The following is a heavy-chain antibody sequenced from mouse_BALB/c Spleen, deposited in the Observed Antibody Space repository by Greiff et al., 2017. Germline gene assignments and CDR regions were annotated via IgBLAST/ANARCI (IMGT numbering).Heavy chain of an antibody. V-gene: IGHV14-3*02. CDR3: ARRGAIAY. CDR1: GFNFKDSY. Sequence: EVQLQQSGAELVKPGASVKLSCTASGFNFKDSYMHWVEQRPEQGLEWIGRIDPANGNTKYDPKFQGKATITEDTSSNTAYLQLSSLTSEDTAVYYCARRGAIAYWGQGTLVTVSA. CDR2: IDPANGNT. J-gene: IGHJ3*01.